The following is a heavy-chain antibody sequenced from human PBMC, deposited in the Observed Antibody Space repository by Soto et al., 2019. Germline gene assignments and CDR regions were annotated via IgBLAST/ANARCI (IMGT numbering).Heavy chain of an antibody. CDR1: GFTLSSYA. Sequence: GGSLRLSCAPSGFTLSSYAMSWVRQAPGKGLEWVSSISGSGGSTYYADSVKGRFTISRDNSKNTLLLQMNSLRAEDTAIYYCAKYAGSSRYFDYWGQRTPVNVSS. D-gene: IGHD1-26*01. CDR2: ISGSGGST. V-gene: IGHV3-23*01. J-gene: IGHJ4*02. CDR3: AKYAGSSRYFDY.